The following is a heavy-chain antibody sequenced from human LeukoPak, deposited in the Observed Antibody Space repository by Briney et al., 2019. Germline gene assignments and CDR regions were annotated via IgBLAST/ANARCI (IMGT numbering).Heavy chain of an antibody. J-gene: IGHJ3*02. CDR3: ARGIYYSIIFDI. V-gene: IGHV3-74*01. D-gene: IGHD5-12*01. CDR1: GFTFSSYW. CDR2: INSDGSST. Sequence: GGSLRLSCAASGFTFSSYWMHWVRQAPGKGLVWVSRINSDGSSTSYADSVKGRFTISRDNAKNTLYLQMNSLGAEDTAVYYCARGIYYSIIFDIWGQGTMVTVSS.